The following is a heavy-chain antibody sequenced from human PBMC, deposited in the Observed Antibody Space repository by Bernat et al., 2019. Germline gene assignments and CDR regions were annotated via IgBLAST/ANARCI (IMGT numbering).Heavy chain of an antibody. CDR3: ARGRRGGIAAAGSSLVSRPRKYYFDY. J-gene: IGHJ4*02. V-gene: IGHV4-34*01. D-gene: IGHD6-13*01. CDR2: INHSGST. Sequence: QVQLQQWGAGLLKPSETLSLTCAVYGGSFSGYYWSWIRQPPGKGLEWIGEINHSGSTNYNPSLKSRVTISVDTSKNQFSLKLSSVTAADTAVYYCARGRRGGIAAAGSSLVSRPRKYYFDYWGQGTLVTVSS. CDR1: GGSFSGYY.